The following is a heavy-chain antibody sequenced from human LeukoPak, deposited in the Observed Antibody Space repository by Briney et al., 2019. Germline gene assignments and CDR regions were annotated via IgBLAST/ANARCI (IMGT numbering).Heavy chain of an antibody. V-gene: IGHV3-7*01. CDR2: IKQEGSEK. CDR1: GFTFSSYW. Sequence: GGSLRLSCAASGFTFSSYWMSWAREAPGKGLEWVANIKQEGSEKYYVDSVKGRFTISRDHAKNSLYLQMNSLRAEDTAVYYCARFIRFLEWLPLDSWGQGTLVTVSS. D-gene: IGHD3-3*01. CDR3: ARFIRFLEWLPLDS. J-gene: IGHJ4*02.